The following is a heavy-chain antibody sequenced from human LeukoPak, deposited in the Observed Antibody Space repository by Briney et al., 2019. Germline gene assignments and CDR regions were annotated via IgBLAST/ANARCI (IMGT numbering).Heavy chain of an antibody. CDR2: IKSKGDGETT. Sequence: GGSLRLSCADSGFRFTNAWLTWVRQALGKGLEWVGRIKSKGDGETTDYAAPVKGRFIMSRDDSKATLYLQMNFLITEDTAAYYCVTDLGLTMIRGVLVSWGQGTLVTVSS. J-gene: IGHJ4*02. D-gene: IGHD3-10*01. CDR1: GFRFTNAW. CDR3: VTDLGLTMIRGVLVS. V-gene: IGHV3-15*01.